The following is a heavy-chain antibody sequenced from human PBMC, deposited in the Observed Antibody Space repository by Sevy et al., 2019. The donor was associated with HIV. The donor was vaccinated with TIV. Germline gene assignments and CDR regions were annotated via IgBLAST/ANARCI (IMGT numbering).Heavy chain of an antibody. CDR1: GFAFRTYA. V-gene: IGHV3-30-3*01. J-gene: IGHJ4*01. CDR3: ARGPERELTSFLSH. Sequence: GGCLRLSCAASGFAFRTYAFHWVRQAPGRGLEWVGLISSNGDNAFYANSVRGRFTISRDNSMNTLYLELNNLTPDDTAVYYCARGPERELTSFLSHWGHGTLVTVSS. D-gene: IGHD3-9*01. CDR2: ISSNGDNA.